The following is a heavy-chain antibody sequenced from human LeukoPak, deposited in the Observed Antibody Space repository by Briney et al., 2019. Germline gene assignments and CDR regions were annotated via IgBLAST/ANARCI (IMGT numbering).Heavy chain of an antibody. V-gene: IGHV3-64D*09. D-gene: IGHD6-19*01. CDR2: ISSNGGST. J-gene: IGHJ4*02. Sequence: GGSLRLSCSASGFTFSGYTIHWVRQAPGKGLEYVSAISSNGGSTYYADSVKGRFTISRDNSKNTLYLQMSSLRAEDTAVYYCVARSSGWFFFDYWGQGTLVTVSS. CDR1: GFTFSGYT. CDR3: VARSSGWFFFDY.